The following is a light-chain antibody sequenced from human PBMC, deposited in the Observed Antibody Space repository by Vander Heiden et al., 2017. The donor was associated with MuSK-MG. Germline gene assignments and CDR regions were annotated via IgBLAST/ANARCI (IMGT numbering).Light chain of an antibody. Sequence: DIVMTQSPESLAVSLAERATINCKSSQSVLYSANNKNYLAWYQQKPGQPPKLLIHWASTRESGVPDRFSGSGSGTDFTLTISSLQTEDVAVYYCQQYYSTLLTFGQGTKVEIK. V-gene: IGKV4-1*01. CDR2: WAS. J-gene: IGKJ1*01. CDR1: QSVLYSANNKNY. CDR3: QQYYSTLLT.